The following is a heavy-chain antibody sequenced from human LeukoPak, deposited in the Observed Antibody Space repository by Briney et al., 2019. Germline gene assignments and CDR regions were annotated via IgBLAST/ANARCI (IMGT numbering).Heavy chain of an antibody. V-gene: IGHV1-18*01. CDR1: GYTFTSYG. D-gene: IGHD1-1*01. J-gene: IGHJ6*02. Sequence: ASVKVSCKASGYTFTSYGISWVRQAPGQGLEWMGWISTYKGNTRYAQKLQGRVTMTTDTPTSTAYMELRSLRSDDTAMYYCARSYNWNNVYYYYGMDVWGQGTTVTVSS. CDR3: ARSYNWNNVYYYYGMDV. CDR2: ISTYKGNT.